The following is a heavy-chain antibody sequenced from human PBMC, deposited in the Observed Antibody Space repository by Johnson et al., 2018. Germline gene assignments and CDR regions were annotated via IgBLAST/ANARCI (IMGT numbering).Heavy chain of an antibody. CDR2: ISWNSVGI. V-gene: IGHV3-9*01. D-gene: IGHD2/OR15-2a*01. Sequence: VQLVESGGGLVQPGRSLRLSCEASGFTFDDHAMYWVRQAPGKGLEWVSGISWNSVGIGYADSVRGQFTISKDNAKNSLYLQMNSLRVWDTALYNCVREELSTSSWGWDFWGQGTLVTVAS. J-gene: IGHJ4*02. CDR1: GFTFDDHA. CDR3: VREELSTSSWGWDF.